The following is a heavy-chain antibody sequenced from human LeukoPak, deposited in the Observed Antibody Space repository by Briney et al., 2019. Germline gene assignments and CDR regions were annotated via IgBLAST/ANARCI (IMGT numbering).Heavy chain of an antibody. V-gene: IGHV1-18*01. J-gene: IGHJ4*02. CDR3: ARSTRKTYCSGGSCFPGY. CDR1: GYSFINFG. Sequence: ASVKVSCKASGYSFINFGINWVRQAPGQGLEWMGWISPYNGNSHYTRKFQGRVTMTTDTSTSTAYMELRSLRADDTAVYYCARSTRKTYCSGGSCFPGYWGQGALVTVSS. D-gene: IGHD2-15*01. CDR2: ISPYNGNS.